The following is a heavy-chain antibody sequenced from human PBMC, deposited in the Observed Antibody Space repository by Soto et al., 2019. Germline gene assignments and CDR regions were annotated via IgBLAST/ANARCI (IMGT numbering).Heavy chain of an antibody. D-gene: IGHD1-7*01. CDR2: IYYSGST. CDR3: ARDSNWNFRWFDP. CDR1: GGSISSYY. V-gene: IGHV4-59*01. Sequence: SETLSLTCTVSGGSISSYYWGWIRQPPGKGLEWIGYIYYSGSTNYNPSLKSRVTISVDTSKNQFSLKLSSVTAADTAVYYCARDSNWNFRWFDPWGQGTLVTVSS. J-gene: IGHJ5*02.